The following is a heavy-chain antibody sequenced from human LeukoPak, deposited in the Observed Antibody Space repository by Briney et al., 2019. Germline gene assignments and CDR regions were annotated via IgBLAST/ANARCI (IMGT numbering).Heavy chain of an antibody. V-gene: IGHV4-34*01. J-gene: IGHJ5*02. CDR3: ARGESITIFGVVNNWFDP. D-gene: IGHD3-3*01. CDR1: GGSFSGYY. Sequence: SETLSLTCAVYGGSFSGYYWSWIRQPPGKGLEWIGEINHSGGTNYNPSLKSRVTISVDTSKNQFSLKLSSVTAADTAVYYCARGESITIFGVVNNWFDPWGQGTLVTVSS. CDR2: INHSGGT.